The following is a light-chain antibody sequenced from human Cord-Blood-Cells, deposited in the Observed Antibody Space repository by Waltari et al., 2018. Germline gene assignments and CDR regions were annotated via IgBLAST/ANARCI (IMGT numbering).Light chain of an antibody. CDR3: QQYGSSLYT. V-gene: IGKV3-20*01. CDR1: QSVSSSY. CDR2: GAS. Sequence: EIVLTPSPGTLSLSPGERATPPCRASQSVSSSYLAWYQQKPGQAPRLLIYGASSRATGIPDRFSGSGSGTDFTLTISRLEPEDFAVYYCQQYGSSLYTFGQGTKLEIK. J-gene: IGKJ2*01.